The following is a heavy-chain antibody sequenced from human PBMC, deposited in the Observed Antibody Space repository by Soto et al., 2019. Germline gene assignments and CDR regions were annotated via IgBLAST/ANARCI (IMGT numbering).Heavy chain of an antibody. Sequence: QMQLVQSGVEVKKPGASVKVSCKASGYSFIGYHMHWVRQAPGQGLEWMGIINPSGGSTNHAQKFQGRVTMTRDTSTSTFYMELNSLRSDDPAVYYCARDNSIAAAGSWWFDPWGQGTLVTVSS. CDR3: ARDNSIAAAGSWWFDP. J-gene: IGHJ5*02. CDR1: GYSFIGYH. V-gene: IGHV1-46*01. CDR2: INPSGGST. D-gene: IGHD6-13*01.